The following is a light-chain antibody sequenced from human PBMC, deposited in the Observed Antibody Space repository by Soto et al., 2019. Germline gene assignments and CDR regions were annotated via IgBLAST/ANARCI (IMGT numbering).Light chain of an antibody. V-gene: IGLV2-23*01. J-gene: IGLJ1*01. CDR1: SSDVGSYNL. Sequence: QSALTQPASVSWSPGQSITISCTGTSSDVGSYNLVSWYQQHPGKAPKLMIYEGSKRPSGVSNRFSGSKSGNTASLTISGLQAEDEADYYCCSYAGSYVFGTGTKLTVL. CDR3: CSYAGSYV. CDR2: EGS.